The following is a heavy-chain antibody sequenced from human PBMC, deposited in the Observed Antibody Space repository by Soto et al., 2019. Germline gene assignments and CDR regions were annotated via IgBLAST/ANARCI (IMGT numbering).Heavy chain of an antibody. Sequence: QVQLQQWGAGLLKPSETLSLTCAVYGGSFSTYYWSWIRQPPGKGLEWIGDINRSGSTNYNPSLKSRVTISVDTSKNQFSLKLSSVTAADTAVYYCARAWGGVPDFWRQGTLVTVSS. CDR3: ARAWGGVPDF. V-gene: IGHV4-34*01. J-gene: IGHJ4*02. CDR2: INRSGST. D-gene: IGHD3-16*01. CDR1: GGSFSTYY.